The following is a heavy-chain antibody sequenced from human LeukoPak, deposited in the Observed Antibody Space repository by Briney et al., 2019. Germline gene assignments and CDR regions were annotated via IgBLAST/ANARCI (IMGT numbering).Heavy chain of an antibody. J-gene: IGHJ4*02. V-gene: IGHV4-39*07. CDR3: AGKATRRWLLHLPVDY. CDR2: IYYSGST. D-gene: IGHD3-3*01. Sequence: PSETLSLTCTVSGGSISSSSYYWGWIRQPPGKGLEWIGSIYYSGSTYYNPSLKSRVTISVDTSKNQFSLKLSSVTAADTAVYYCAGKATRRWLLHLPVDYWGQGTLVTVSS. CDR1: GGSISSSSYY.